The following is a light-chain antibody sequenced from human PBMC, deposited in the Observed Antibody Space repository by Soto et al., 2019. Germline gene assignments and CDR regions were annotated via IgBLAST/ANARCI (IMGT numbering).Light chain of an antibody. CDR3: QQRSAWPYT. Sequence: DIVLTQSPATLSLSPGERVTLSCSTSQSVSSYLAWYRQKPGQAPRLLIHDVSNRATDIPATFSGSGSGTHFTLTISSREPADVATYYCQQRSAWPYTFGQGTKLEI. CDR2: DVS. CDR1: QSVSSY. J-gene: IGKJ2*01. V-gene: IGKV3-11*01.